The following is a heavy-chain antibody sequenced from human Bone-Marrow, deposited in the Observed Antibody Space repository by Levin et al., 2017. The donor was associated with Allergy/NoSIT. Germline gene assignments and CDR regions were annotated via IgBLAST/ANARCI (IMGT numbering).Heavy chain of an antibody. CDR1: GYTFTSYG. J-gene: IGHJ5*02. D-gene: IGHD3-10*01. CDR2: ISAYNGNT. Sequence: GESLKISCKASGYTFTSYGISWVRQAPGQGLEWMGWISAYNGNTNYAQKLQGRVTMTTDTSTSTAYMELRSLRSDDTAVYYCAREVYGSGSKWFDPWGQGTLVTVSS. CDR3: AREVYGSGSKWFDP. V-gene: IGHV1-18*01.